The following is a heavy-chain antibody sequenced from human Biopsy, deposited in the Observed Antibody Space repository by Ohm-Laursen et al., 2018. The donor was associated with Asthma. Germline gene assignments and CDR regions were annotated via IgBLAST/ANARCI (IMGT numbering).Heavy chain of an antibody. CDR2: ISVYNGNT. CDR1: GYTFNSAG. CDR3: ARAVDYSHYYGIDV. J-gene: IGHJ6*02. D-gene: IGHD3-10*01. Sequence: SVKVSCKTSGYTFNSAGITWVRQAPGQGLEWMGWISVYNGNTKVAQKLQDRVTMIADTSTSTTYMELRSLRSDDTAVYFCARAVDYSHYYGIDVWGQGTTVTVS. V-gene: IGHV1-18*01.